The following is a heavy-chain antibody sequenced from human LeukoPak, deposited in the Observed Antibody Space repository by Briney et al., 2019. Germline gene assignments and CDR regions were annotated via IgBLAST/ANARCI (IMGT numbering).Heavy chain of an antibody. CDR2: ITTGSTDI. D-gene: IGHD7-27*01. Sequence: GGSLRLSCAASGFTFSTYNMNWIRQAPGKGLEWVSSITTGSTDIYYADSLKGRFTISRDDAKNSVYLQMNSLRVEDTAVYYCARDLSGVPIDHWGQGILVTVSS. CDR1: GFTFSTYN. CDR3: ARDLSGVPIDH. J-gene: IGHJ4*02. V-gene: IGHV3-21*06.